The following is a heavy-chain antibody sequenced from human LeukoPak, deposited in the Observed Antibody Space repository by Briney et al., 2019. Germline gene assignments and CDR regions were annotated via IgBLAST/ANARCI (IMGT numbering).Heavy chain of an antibody. V-gene: IGHV1-18*01. J-gene: IGHJ6*02. CDR3: ARDRGSRVYDFWSGPYGMDV. Sequence: ASVKVSCKASGYTFTSYGISWVRQAPGQGFEWMGWISAYNGNTNYAQKLQGRVTMTTDTSTSTAYMELRSLRSDDTAVYYCARDRGSRVYDFWSGPYGMDVWGQGTTVTVSS. CDR2: ISAYNGNT. D-gene: IGHD3-3*01. CDR1: GYTFTSYG.